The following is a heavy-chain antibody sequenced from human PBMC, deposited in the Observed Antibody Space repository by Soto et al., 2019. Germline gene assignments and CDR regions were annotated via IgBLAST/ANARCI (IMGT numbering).Heavy chain of an antibody. CDR2: IYYSGHT. J-gene: IGHJ4*02. V-gene: IGHV4-39*01. CDR3: ATPEGPETLFGN. CDR1: GGSISSGDYY. Sequence: PSETLSLTCTVSGGSISSGDYYWGWVRQPPGKGLEWIGSIYYSGHTYYNPSLKSRVTISVDTSKNQFSLTLTSVTATDTAVYYCATPEGPETLFGNWSQGTLVTVSS.